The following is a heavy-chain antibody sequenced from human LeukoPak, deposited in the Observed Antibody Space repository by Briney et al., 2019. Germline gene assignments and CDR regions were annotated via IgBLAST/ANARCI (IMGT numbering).Heavy chain of an antibody. CDR2: INPTGGGT. D-gene: IGHD3-9*01. V-gene: IGHV1-46*01. CDR1: GYTFTSYY. Sequence: ASVKVSCTASGYTFTSYYIHWVRQAPGQGLERMGIINPTGGGTNFAQKFQGRVTMTRDTSTSTVYMDLSSLRSEDTAVYYCARTLTGRYFDYWGQGTLVTVSS. J-gene: IGHJ4*02. CDR3: ARTLTGRYFDY.